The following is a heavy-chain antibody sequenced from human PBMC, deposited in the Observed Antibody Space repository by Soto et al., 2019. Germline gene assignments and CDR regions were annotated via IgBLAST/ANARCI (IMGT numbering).Heavy chain of an antibody. V-gene: IGHV4-59*08. D-gene: IGHD3-10*01. J-gene: IGHJ6*02. CDR3: ARQGFGELHGLVDV. CDR1: GGPMNNYY. CDR2: MGYNGFT. Sequence: QVQLQESGPGLVKPSETLSLTCTISGGPMNNYYCSWFRQPRGQGLEWIGYMGYNGFTRYNPSLRSRFAISLDTAKNQFSLNLSSVTAADPALYYCARQGFGELHGLVDVWGQGITVTVSS.